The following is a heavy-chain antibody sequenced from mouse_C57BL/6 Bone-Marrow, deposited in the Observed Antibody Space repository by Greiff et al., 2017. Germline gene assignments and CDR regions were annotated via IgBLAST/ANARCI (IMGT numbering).Heavy chain of an antibody. CDR1: GYTFTDYN. D-gene: IGHD1-1*01. CDR2: INPSNGGT. CDR3: TRFGYYCRCAMDY. Sequence: EVQLQQSGPELVKPGASVKIPCKASGYTFTDYNMDWVKQSHGKSLEWIGDINPSNGGTTYNQKFKGKATLTVDKSSSTAYMELRSLTSDDTAVYYCTRFGYYCRCAMDYWGQGTSVTVSS. V-gene: IGHV1-18*01. J-gene: IGHJ4*01.